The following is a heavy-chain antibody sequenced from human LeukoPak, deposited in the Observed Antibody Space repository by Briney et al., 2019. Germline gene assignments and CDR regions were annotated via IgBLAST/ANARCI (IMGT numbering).Heavy chain of an antibody. V-gene: IGHV3-21*01. CDR1: GFTFSSYS. J-gene: IGHJ4*02. Sequence: GGSLRLSCAAPGFTFSSYSMNWVRQAPGKGLEWVSSISSSSSYIYYADSVKGRFTISRDNAKNSLYLQMNSLRAEDTAVYYCARDKGDTAMVDYWGQGTLVTVSS. CDR3: ARDKGDTAMVDY. D-gene: IGHD5-18*01. CDR2: ISSSSSYI.